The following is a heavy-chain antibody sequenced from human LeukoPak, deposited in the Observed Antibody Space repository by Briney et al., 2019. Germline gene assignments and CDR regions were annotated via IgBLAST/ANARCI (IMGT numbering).Heavy chain of an antibody. CDR3: ARDSREQWLVLDY. CDR2: IYYSGST. Sequence: PETLSLTCTVSGGSISSYYWSWIRQPPGKGLEWIGYIYYSGSTNYNPSLKSRVTISVDTSKNQFSLKLSSVTAADTAVYYCARDSREQWLVLDYWGQGTLVTVSS. V-gene: IGHV4-59*01. D-gene: IGHD6-19*01. CDR1: GGSISSYY. J-gene: IGHJ4*02.